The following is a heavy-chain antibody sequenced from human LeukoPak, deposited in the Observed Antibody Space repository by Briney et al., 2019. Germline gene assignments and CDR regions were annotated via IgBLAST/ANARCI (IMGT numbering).Heavy chain of an antibody. CDR2: FSGTSGNA. Sequence: GGSLRLSCAASGFTFSSHAMSWVRQAPGKGLEWVSTFSGTSGNAYYADSVKGRFTISRDNSKNTLYLQMNSLRAEDTAVYYCARDPAMIVVVITSPYFDYWGQGTLVTVSS. V-gene: IGHV3-23*01. CDR3: ARDPAMIVVVITSPYFDY. D-gene: IGHD3-22*01. CDR1: GFTFSSHA. J-gene: IGHJ4*02.